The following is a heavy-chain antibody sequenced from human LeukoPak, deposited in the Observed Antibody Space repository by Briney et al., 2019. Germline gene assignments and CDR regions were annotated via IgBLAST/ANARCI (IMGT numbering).Heavy chain of an antibody. CDR1: GFTFSSYA. Sequence: PGGSLRLSCAASGFTFSSYAMSWVRQAPGKGLEWVSAISGSGGSTYYADSVKGRFTIPRDNSKNTLYLQMNSLRAEDTAVYYPRVAATQLDYWGQGTLVTVSS. D-gene: IGHD2-15*01. CDR2: ISGSGGST. V-gene: IGHV3-23*01. J-gene: IGHJ4*02. CDR3: RVAATQLDY.